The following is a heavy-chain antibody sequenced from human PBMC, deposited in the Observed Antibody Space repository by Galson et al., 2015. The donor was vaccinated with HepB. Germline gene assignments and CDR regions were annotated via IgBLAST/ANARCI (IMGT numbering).Heavy chain of an antibody. CDR2: INRDSSII. Sequence: SLGLSCAASGFTFSSYGMNWVRQAPGKGLEWVSYINRDSSIINYADSVKGRFTISRDNAKNSLYLQMNSLRDDDTAVYYCARGCSSTSCYVWGQGTTVTVSS. J-gene: IGHJ6*02. V-gene: IGHV3-48*02. CDR3: ARGCSSTSCYV. CDR1: GFTFSSYG. D-gene: IGHD2-2*01.